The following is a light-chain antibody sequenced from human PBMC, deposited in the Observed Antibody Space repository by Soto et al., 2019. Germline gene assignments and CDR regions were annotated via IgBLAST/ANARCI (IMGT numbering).Light chain of an antibody. Sequence: IVMTQSPVTLSVSPGERVTLSCRASETVRTNLAWFQQKPGQTPRFLIFGASTRATGIPTRFTGSGSETEFTLTIDSLQSEDLAVYYCQQYYNWPAYTFGQGTKLEI. CDR1: ETVRTN. J-gene: IGKJ2*01. CDR2: GAS. V-gene: IGKV3-15*01. CDR3: QQYYNWPAYT.